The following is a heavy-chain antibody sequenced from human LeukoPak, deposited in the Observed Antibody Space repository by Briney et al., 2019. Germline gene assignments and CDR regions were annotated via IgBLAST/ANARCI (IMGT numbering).Heavy chain of an antibody. D-gene: IGHD3-3*01. CDR3: ARSLTIFGVVSHMDV. CDR1: EFTFDNYA. CDR2: ISGSGYYS. V-gene: IGHV3-23*01. Sequence: GGSLRLSCAASEFTFDNYAMSWVRQAPGKGLEWVSVISGSGYYSYYADSVKGRFTVSRDNAKNSLYLQMNSLRAEDTAVYYCARSLTIFGVVSHMDVWGKGTTVTVSS. J-gene: IGHJ6*03.